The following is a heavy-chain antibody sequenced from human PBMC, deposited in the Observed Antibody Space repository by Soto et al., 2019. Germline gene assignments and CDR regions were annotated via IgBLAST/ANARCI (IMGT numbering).Heavy chain of an antibody. D-gene: IGHD6-19*01. CDR2: IYYSGST. V-gene: IGHV4-39*02. Sequence: PSETLSFTCIVSGGSISNSNYYWGWIRQPPGKGLEWIGSIYYSGSTYYNPSLKSRVTISVDTSKNQFSLKLSSVTAADTAVYYCAREAVAGTRYFDYWGQGTLVTVSS. J-gene: IGHJ4*02. CDR3: AREAVAGTRYFDY. CDR1: GGSISNSNYY.